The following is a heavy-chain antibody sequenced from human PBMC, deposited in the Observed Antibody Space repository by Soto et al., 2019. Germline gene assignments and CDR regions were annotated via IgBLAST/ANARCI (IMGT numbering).Heavy chain of an antibody. CDR2: IYYNGST. J-gene: IGHJ5*02. CDR3: ARSIDP. V-gene: IGHV4-31*03. CDR1: GVPISSGGYS. Sequence: QVKLQESGPGLVKPSQTLSLTCTVSGVPISSGGYSWSWILQHRGKGLEWIGYIYYNGSTYYNPSLASRVTISVDTSKNQLSMKLSSVTAAYTAVYYFARSIDPWGQGTLVTVSS.